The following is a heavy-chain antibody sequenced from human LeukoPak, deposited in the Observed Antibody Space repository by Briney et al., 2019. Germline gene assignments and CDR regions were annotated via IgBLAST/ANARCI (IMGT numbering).Heavy chain of an antibody. CDR1: GRSISSHC. CDR3: ARDITVTTTREVYNWFDP. D-gene: IGHD4-17*01. CDR2: IYSRGSN. J-gene: IGHJ5*02. V-gene: IGHV4-4*07. Sequence: SEPLSLTCPLSGRSISSHCWSWIRQPAPIGRPWIGRIYSRGSNNYTVSLKSRVTITADTSKNQFSLQLSSVTAADTAVYYCARDITVTTTREVYNWFDPWGQGTLVTVSS.